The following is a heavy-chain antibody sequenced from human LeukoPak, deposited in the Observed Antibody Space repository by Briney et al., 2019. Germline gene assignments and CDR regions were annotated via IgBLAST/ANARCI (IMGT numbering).Heavy chain of an antibody. V-gene: IGHV3-7*01. CDR1: GFTFSIYW. CDR3: ATWGYPPIYSRFDY. Sequence: GGSLRLSCAASGFTFSIYWMNWFRQAPGKGLEWVANIKEDGSEKYYVDSVKGRFTISRDNAKNSLYLQMNSLRAEDTAVYYCATWGYPPIYSRFDYWGQGTLVTVSS. D-gene: IGHD5-12*01. J-gene: IGHJ4*02. CDR2: IKEDGSEK.